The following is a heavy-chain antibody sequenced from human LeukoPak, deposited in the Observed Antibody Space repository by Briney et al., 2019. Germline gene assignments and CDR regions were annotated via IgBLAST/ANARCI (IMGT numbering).Heavy chain of an antibody. J-gene: IGHJ4*02. V-gene: IGHV1-46*01. CDR3: ARDLRGYYYGSGSYYMEY. CDR1: GYTFTSYY. D-gene: IGHD3-10*01. Sequence: ASVKVSCKASGYTFTSYYMHWVRQAPGQGLEWMGIINPSGGSTSYAQKFQGRVTMTRDTSTSTVYMELSSLRSEDTAVYYCARDLRGYYYGSGSYYMEYWGQGTLVTVFS. CDR2: INPSGGST.